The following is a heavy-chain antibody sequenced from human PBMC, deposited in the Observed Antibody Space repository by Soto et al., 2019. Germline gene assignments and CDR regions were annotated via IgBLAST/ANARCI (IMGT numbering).Heavy chain of an antibody. CDR1: GEPFNGYY. D-gene: IGHD2-8*02. V-gene: IGHV4-34*01. CDR2: INHSGST. J-gene: IGHJ4*02. Sequence: PSNTLSLTFAVYGEPFNGYYWTWIRQPPGTGLEWIGEINHSGSTNYNPSLKSRVTISVDTSKNQFSLKLTSVTAADTAVYYCARDTITGLFDYWGQGTLVSVSS. CDR3: ARDTITGLFDY.